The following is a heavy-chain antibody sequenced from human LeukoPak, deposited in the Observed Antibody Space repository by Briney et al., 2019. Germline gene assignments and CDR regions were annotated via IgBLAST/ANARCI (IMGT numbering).Heavy chain of an antibody. V-gene: IGHV3-7*01. CDR3: VRDRGWFHFDL. CDR1: GLTFSSYA. CDR2: NKEDGTDK. D-gene: IGHD3-10*01. J-gene: IGHJ4*02. Sequence: GGSLRLSCAASGLTFSSYAMSWVRVRQAPGKGLEWVANNKEDGTDKYYLDSLKGRFTISRDNTKNSLFLQLNSLRAEDTAVYYCVRDRGWFHFDLWGQGTLVTVSS.